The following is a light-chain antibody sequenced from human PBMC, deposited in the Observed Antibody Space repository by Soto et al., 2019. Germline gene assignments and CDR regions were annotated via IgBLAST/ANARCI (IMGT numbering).Light chain of an antibody. CDR2: DAS. V-gene: IGKV1-5*01. CDR1: QSISSW. CDR3: QQSYSNPPWT. J-gene: IGKJ1*01. Sequence: DIQMTQSPSTLSASVGDRVTITCRASQSISSWLAWYQQKPGKAPKLLIYDASSLESGVPSRFSGSGSGTEFTLTISSLQPDDFANYFCQQSYSNPPWTFGQGTKVDIK.